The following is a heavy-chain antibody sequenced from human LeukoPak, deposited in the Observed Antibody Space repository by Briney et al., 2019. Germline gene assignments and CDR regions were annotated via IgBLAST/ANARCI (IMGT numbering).Heavy chain of an antibody. CDR3: ARELGDYGAFDI. Sequence: GGSLRLSCAASGFTFSSYGMHWVRQAPGKGLEWVAVISYDGSNKYYADSVKGRFTISRDNSKNTLYLQMNSLRAEDTAVYYCARELGDYGAFDIWGQGTIVTVSS. V-gene: IGHV3-30*03. J-gene: IGHJ3*02. D-gene: IGHD4-17*01. CDR2: ISYDGSNK. CDR1: GFTFSSYG.